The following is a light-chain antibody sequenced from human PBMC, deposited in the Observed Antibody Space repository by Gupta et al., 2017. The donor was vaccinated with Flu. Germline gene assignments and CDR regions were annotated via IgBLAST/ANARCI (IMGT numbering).Light chain of an antibody. V-gene: IGKV1-5*03. CDR2: KAS. CDR3: QQYNSEDQSPWT. CDR1: QSISSW. Sequence: DIQMTQSPSTLSASVGDRVTITCRASQSISSWLAWYQQKPGKAPKLLIYKASSLESGVPSRFSGSGSGTEFTLTISSLQPEEFATYYCQQYNSEDQSPWTFGQGTKVEIK. J-gene: IGKJ1*01.